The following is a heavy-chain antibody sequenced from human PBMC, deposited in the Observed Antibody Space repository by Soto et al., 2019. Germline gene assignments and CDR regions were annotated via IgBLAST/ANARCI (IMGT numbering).Heavy chain of an antibody. V-gene: IGHV4-34*02. J-gene: IGHJ5*02. CDR3: ATRITVFGLLIPPFDP. CDR1: GGSVSGYY. CDR2: INHTGGT. Sequence: QVHLQQWGAGLLKPSETLSLTCAVYGGSVSGYYWNWIRQPPGKGLEWIGEINHTGGTHYNPSLKSLVTMSVDTSKNQFSLRLSSVTAADTAIYYCATRITVFGLLIPPFDPWGQGTQVTVSS. D-gene: IGHD3-3*01.